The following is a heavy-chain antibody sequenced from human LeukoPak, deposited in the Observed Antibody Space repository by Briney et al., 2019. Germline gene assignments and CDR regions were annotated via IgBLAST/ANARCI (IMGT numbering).Heavy chain of an antibody. D-gene: IGHD4-17*01. J-gene: IGHJ3*02. V-gene: IGHV3-21*01. CDR2: ISSSSNYI. CDR1: GFTFSSYC. CDR3: ARSYMTTVTTDAFDI. Sequence: GGSLRLSCAASGFTFSSYCINWVRQAPGKGLEWVSSISSSSNYIYYADSVKGRFTISRDNAKNALYLQMNSLRAEDTAVYYCARSYMTTVTTDAFDIWGQGTMVTVSS.